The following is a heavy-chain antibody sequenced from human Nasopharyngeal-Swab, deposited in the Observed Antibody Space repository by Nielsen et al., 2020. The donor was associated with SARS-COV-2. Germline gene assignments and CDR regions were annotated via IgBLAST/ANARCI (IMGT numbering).Heavy chain of an antibody. Sequence: WVRQAPGQGLEWMGWININTGNPTYAQGFTGRFVFSLDTSVSTAYLQIRSLKDEDTAVYYCARFNVVFYYYGMDVWGQGTTVTVSS. CDR2: ININTGNP. D-gene: IGHD2-15*01. CDR3: ARFNVVFYYYGMDV. V-gene: IGHV7-4-1*01. J-gene: IGHJ6*02.